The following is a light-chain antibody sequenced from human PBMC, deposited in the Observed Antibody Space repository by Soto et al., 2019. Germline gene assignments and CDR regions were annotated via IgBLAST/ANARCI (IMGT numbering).Light chain of an antibody. J-gene: IGLJ3*02. CDR1: SSDVGGYNY. V-gene: IGLV2-14*01. CDR3: YSYAGRNIWV. Sequence: QSALTQPASVSGSPGQTITISCTGTSSDVGGYNYVSWYQQHPGKAPTLVIYGVSYRPSGVSARFSGSKFQNTASLTISGLQAEDEADYYCYSYAGRNIWVFGGGTKLTVL. CDR2: GVS.